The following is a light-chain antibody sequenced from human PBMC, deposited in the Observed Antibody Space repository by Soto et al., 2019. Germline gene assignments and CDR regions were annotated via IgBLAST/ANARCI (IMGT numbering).Light chain of an antibody. Sequence: QSVLTQPPSVSGAPGQRVTISCSGSNSNIGAGYDVQWYRQFPGTAPKLIIYANSDRPSGVPDRFSGSKSGTSASLAITGLQAEDEADYYCQSYDSSLIVSKVFGTGTKVTVL. V-gene: IGLV1-40*01. CDR2: ANS. CDR3: QSYDSSLIVSKV. J-gene: IGLJ1*01. CDR1: NSNIGAGYD.